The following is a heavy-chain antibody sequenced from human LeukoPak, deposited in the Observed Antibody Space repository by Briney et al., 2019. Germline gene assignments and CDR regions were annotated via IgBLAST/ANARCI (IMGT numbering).Heavy chain of an antibody. CDR2: ISGSGGST. D-gene: IGHD5-12*01. J-gene: IGHJ4*02. CDR1: GFTFNNYA. Sequence: GGSLRLSCAASGFTFNNYAMSWVRQAPGKGLEWVSTISGSGGSTYYADSVEGRFTISRDKSKNTLYLQMNSLRVEDTAVYYCAKDGYSGYDVFDCWGQGTLSPSPQ. CDR3: AKDGYSGYDVFDC. V-gene: IGHV3-23*01.